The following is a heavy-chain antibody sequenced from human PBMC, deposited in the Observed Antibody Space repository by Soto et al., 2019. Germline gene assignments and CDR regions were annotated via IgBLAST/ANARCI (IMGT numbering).Heavy chain of an antibody. J-gene: IGHJ6*02. D-gene: IGHD3-10*02. CDR1: GYTFTGHY. CDR2: LKTDNGGT. Sequence: QVQLVQSGAEVKPPGASAKVSCKASGYTFTGHYMHWVRQVSGKRLEFLGWLKTDNGGTYYAPKFQGRVTFTRDTSTSTAYMELSGLHSDDAAVYFCARDLCPLCSGSRCPLYGMDLWGQGTTVAVSS. V-gene: IGHV1-2*02. CDR3: ARDLCPLCSGSRCPLYGMDL.